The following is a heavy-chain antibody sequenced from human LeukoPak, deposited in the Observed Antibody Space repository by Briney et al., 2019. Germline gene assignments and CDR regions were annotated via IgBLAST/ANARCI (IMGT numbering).Heavy chain of an antibody. Sequence: GGSLRLSCAGSGFTFSSSWLHWVRQAPGGGLVWLSRMNGDGGTTNYADSVKGRLTISRDNAKNTLYLQMNSPTVEDTAVYYCSRAGSFRFDYWGQGTLVTVSS. CDR1: GFTFSSSW. J-gene: IGHJ4*02. CDR3: SRAGSFRFDY. V-gene: IGHV3-74*01. CDR2: MNGDGGTT. D-gene: IGHD3-10*01.